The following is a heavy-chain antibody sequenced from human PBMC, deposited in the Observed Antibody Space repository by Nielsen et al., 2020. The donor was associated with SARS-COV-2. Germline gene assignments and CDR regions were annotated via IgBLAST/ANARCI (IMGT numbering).Heavy chain of an antibody. Sequence: GGSLRLSCAASGFTVSSNYMSWVRQAPGKGLEWVSVIYSGGSTYYADSVKGRFTISRENAKNSLYLQMNSLRAGDTAVYYCAREAKLGAFDIWGQGTMVTVSS. CDR2: IYSGGST. CDR3: AREAKLGAFDI. D-gene: IGHD6-13*01. J-gene: IGHJ3*02. V-gene: IGHV3-53*01. CDR1: GFTVSSNY.